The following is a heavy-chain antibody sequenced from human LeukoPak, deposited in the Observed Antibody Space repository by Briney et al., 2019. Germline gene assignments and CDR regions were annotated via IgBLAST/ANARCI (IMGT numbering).Heavy chain of an antibody. CDR1: GLTFSSYA. V-gene: IGHV3-23*01. CDR2: ISDDGGRT. D-gene: IGHD1-14*01. J-gene: IGHJ6*02. Sequence: GGSLRLSCIASGLTFSSYAMHWVRQAPGKGLEWVSNISDDGGRTNYADSVKGRFTISRDNSKNTLYLQMNGLRADDTATYFCAKETGRGDYHYGMDVWGQGTTVTVSS. CDR3: AKETGRGDYHYGMDV.